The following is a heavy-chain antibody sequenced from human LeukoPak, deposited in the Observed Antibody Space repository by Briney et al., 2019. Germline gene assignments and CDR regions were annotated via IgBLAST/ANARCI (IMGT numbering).Heavy chain of an antibody. D-gene: IGHD3-22*01. J-gene: IGHJ3*02. Sequence: SETLSLTCTVSGGSISSGSYYWSWIRQPAGKGLEWIGRIYTSGSTNYNPSLKSRVTISVDTSKNQFSLKLSSVTAADTAVYYCARETLVVVINGFDIWGRGTMVTVSS. V-gene: IGHV4-61*02. CDR1: GGSISSGSYY. CDR3: ARETLVVVINGFDI. CDR2: IYTSGST.